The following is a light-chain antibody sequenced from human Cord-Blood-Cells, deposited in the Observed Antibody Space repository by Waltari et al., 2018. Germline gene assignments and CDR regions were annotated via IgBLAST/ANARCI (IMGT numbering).Light chain of an antibody. CDR3: QQYYSSRT. J-gene: IGKJ1*01. CDR2: WAS. Sequence: DIEMTQSPDSLAVSLGERATIHCKSSQSVLYSSNNKNYLAWYQQKPGQPPKLLIYWASTRESGVPDRFSGSGSGTDFTLTISSLQAEDVAVYYCQQYYSSRTFGQGTKVEIK. V-gene: IGKV4-1*01. CDR1: QSVLYSSNNKNY.